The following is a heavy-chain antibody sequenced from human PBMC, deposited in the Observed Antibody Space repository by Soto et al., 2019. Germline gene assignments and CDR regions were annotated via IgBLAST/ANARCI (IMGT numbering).Heavy chain of an antibody. V-gene: IGHV3-23*01. D-gene: IGHD6-13*01. CDR1: GFTFSSYA. CDR2: ISGSGGST. Sequence: GGSLRLSCAASGFTFSSYAMSWVRQAPGKGLEWVSAISGSGGSTYYADSVKGRFTISRDNSKNTLYLQMNSLRAEDTAVYYCAKEWGDSSSWYFAFDIWGQGTMVTVSS. J-gene: IGHJ3*02. CDR3: AKEWGDSSSWYFAFDI.